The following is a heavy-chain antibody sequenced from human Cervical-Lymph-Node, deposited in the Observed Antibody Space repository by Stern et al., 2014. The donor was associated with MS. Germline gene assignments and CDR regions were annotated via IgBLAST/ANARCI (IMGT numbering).Heavy chain of an antibody. Sequence: VQLVESGAEVKKPGESLKISCRTSGYTFSNFWIGWVRQMPGKGLEWMGVLYPADSDTTYSPSFQGQVTISADESSSTAYLQWRSLKASDTAMYYCVRRRDSAGYDTFDLWGQGTMLIVSS. CDR3: VRRRDSAGYDTFDL. J-gene: IGHJ3*01. CDR2: LYPADSDT. CDR1: GYTFSNFW. D-gene: IGHD3-22*01. V-gene: IGHV5-51*01.